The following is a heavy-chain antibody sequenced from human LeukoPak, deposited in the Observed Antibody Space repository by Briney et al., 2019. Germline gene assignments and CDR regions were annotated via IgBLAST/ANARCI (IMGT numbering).Heavy chain of an antibody. V-gene: IGHV3-23*01. CDR3: VKDPRDTYGTNWFVS. D-gene: IGHD2-21*01. Sequence: GGSLRLSCVASGFSFGNYAMSWVRQAPGKGLQWVSQISGTGGATWYAGFTRDRFTISRDNSKKTLYLQMSGLRVEDTAMYYCVKDPRDTYGTNWFVSWGQGTLLIVSS. CDR2: ISGTGGAT. J-gene: IGHJ5*01. CDR1: GFSFGNYA.